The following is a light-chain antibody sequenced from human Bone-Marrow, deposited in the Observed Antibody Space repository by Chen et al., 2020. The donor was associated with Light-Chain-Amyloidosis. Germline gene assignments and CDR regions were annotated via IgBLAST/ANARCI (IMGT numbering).Light chain of an antibody. V-gene: IGKV1-5*03. CDR2: KAS. CDR1: QSISSW. J-gene: IGKJ4*01. Sequence: DIQMTQSPSTLSASVGDRVTITCRASQSISSWLAWYQQKPGKAPKLLIYKASSLESGVPSRFSGSGSGTEFTLTISSLQPDDLATYYCQQYNSYPLTFGGGIKVEIK. CDR3: QQYNSYPLT.